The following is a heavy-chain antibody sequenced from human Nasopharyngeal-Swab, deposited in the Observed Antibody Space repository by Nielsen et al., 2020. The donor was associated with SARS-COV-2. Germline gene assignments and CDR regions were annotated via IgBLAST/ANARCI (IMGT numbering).Heavy chain of an antibody. CDR1: GFTFSSYG. D-gene: IGHD2-2*01. Sequence: GSLRLSCAASGFTFSSYGMHWVRQAPGKGLEWVAVIWYDGSNKYYADSVKGRFTISRDNSKNTLYLQMNSLRAEDTAVYYCARDEMGDLIGYCSSTSCYPDYWGQGTLVTVSS. V-gene: IGHV3-33*01. CDR3: ARDEMGDLIGYCSSTSCYPDY. CDR2: IWYDGSNK. J-gene: IGHJ4*02.